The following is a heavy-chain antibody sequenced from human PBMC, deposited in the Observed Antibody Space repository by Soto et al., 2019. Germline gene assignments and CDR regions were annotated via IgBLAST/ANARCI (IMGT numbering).Heavy chain of an antibody. V-gene: IGHV4-59*01. D-gene: IGHD2-21*02. J-gene: IGHJ6*02. CDR1: GGSISGYY. Sequence: SETLSLTCTVSGGSISGYYWSWIRQPPGKGLEWIGNVYYSGGAKYNPSVKRRVSISVDTSKNQFSLNLSSVTAADTAVYYCTRDGDGRMTTNPYYYYGMDVWGPGITVTFSS. CDR3: TRDGDGRMTTNPYYYYGMDV. CDR2: VYYSGGA.